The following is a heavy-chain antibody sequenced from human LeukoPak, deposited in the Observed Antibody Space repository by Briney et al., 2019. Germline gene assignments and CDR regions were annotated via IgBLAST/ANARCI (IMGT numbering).Heavy chain of an antibody. CDR3: ARDFMVRGVKPNWFDP. J-gene: IGHJ5*02. CDR1: GYTFTSYA. CDR2: INAGNGNT. Sequence: GASVKVSCKASGYTFTSYAMHWVRQAPGQRLEWMGWINAGNGNTKYSQKFQGRVTITRDTSASTAYMELSRLRSEDTAVYYCARDFMVRGVKPNWFDPWGQGTLVTVSS. D-gene: IGHD3-10*01. V-gene: IGHV1-3*01.